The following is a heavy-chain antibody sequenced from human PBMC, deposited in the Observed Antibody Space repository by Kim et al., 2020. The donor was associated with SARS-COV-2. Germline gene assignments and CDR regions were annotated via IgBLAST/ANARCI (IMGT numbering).Heavy chain of an antibody. J-gene: IGHJ3*02. CDR3: AKGYCSSTSCRGAFDI. D-gene: IGHD2-2*01. Sequence: SVKGRFTISRDNSKNTLYLQMNSLRAEDTAVYYCAKGYCSSTSCRGAFDIWGQGTMVTVSS. V-gene: IGHV3-23*01.